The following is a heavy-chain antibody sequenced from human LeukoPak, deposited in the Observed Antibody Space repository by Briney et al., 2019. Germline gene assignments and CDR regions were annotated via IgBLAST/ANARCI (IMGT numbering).Heavy chain of an antibody. D-gene: IGHD1-1*01. CDR2: IWYDGSNK. Sequence: GRSLRLSCAASGFTFSRYGMHWVRQAPGKGLEWVAVIWYDGSNKYYADSVKGRFTISRDDSKNTLFLQMNSLRAEDTAVYYCAKDGETGTAYYYYYMDVWGKGTTVTVSS. J-gene: IGHJ6*03. CDR1: GFTFSRYG. CDR3: AKDGETGTAYYYYYMDV. V-gene: IGHV3-33*06.